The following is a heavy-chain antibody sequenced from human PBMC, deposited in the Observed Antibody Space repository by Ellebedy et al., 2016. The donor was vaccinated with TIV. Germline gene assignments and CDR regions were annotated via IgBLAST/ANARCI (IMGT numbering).Heavy chain of an antibody. D-gene: IGHD3-16*01. CDR3: TRFEIISGGGYGMDV. CDR2: IDNAGDT. Sequence: GESLKISCAASGFTFSRYDMHWVRQSTRKGLEWVASIDNAGDTYYPGSVKGRCTISRENAKNSLYLQMNSLRVEDTAVYYCTRFEIISGGGYGMDVWGQGTTVTVSS. V-gene: IGHV3-13*01. CDR1: GFTFSRYD. J-gene: IGHJ6*02.